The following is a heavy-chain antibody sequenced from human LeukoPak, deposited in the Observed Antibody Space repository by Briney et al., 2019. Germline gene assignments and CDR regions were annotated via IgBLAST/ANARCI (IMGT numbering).Heavy chain of an antibody. D-gene: IGHD2-15*01. CDR3: VRDNPRCCGVVPANIDDY. V-gene: IGHV3-48*01. J-gene: IGHJ4*02. CDR2: ISRDSGIK. CDR1: GFIISGDS. Sequence: GGSLRLSCAASGFIISGDSMNWVRQAPGKGLEWIAYISRDSGIKYYADSVRGRFTISRDNAKNSLYLQMHSLRAEDTAVYYCVRDNPRCCGVVPANIDDYWGQGTLVTVSS.